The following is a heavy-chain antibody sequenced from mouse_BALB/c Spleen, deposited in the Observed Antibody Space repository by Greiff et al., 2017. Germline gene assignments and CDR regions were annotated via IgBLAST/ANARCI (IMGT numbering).Heavy chain of an antibody. CDR2: ISSGGSYT. CDR3: ARQELGRDYFDY. J-gene: IGHJ2*01. V-gene: IGHV5-6*01. D-gene: IGHD4-1*01. CDR1: GFTFSSYG. Sequence: DVHLVESGGDLVKPGGSLKLSCAASGFTFSSYGMSWVRQTPDKRLEWVATISSGGSYTYYPDSVKGRFTISRDNAKNTLYLQMSSLKSEDTAMYYCARQELGRDYFDYWGQGTTLTVSS.